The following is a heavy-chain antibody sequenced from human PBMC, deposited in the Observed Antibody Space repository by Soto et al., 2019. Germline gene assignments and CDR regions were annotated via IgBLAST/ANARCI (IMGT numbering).Heavy chain of an antibody. CDR2: MNPNSGST. V-gene: IGHV1-2*04. Sequence: ASVKVSCKASGYTFTSYDINWVRQATGQGLEWMGWMNPNSGSTNYAQKFQGWVTMTRDTSISTAYMELSRLRSDDTAVYYCARDHPGGGAFDIWGQGTMVTVSS. CDR3: ARDHPGGGAFDI. CDR1: GYTFTSYD. J-gene: IGHJ3*02. D-gene: IGHD2-15*01.